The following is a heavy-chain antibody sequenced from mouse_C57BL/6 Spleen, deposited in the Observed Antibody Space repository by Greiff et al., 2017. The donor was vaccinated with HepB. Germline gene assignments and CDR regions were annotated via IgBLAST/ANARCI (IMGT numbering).Heavy chain of an antibody. CDR2: ISSGGSYT. V-gene: IGHV5-6*01. Sequence: EVHLVESGGDLVKPGGSLKLSCAASGFTFSSYGMSWVRQTPDKRLEWVATISSGGSYTYYPDSVKGRFTISRDNAKNTLYLQMSSLKSEDTAMYYCARLVTTDYAMDYWGQGTSVTVSS. CDR1: GFTFSSYG. D-gene: IGHD2-2*01. J-gene: IGHJ4*01. CDR3: ARLVTTDYAMDY.